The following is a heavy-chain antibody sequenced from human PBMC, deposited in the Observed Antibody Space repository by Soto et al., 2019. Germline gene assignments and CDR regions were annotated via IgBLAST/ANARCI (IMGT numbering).Heavy chain of an antibody. CDR3: AKEYGYYDTLFDY. V-gene: IGHV3-30*18. D-gene: IGHD4-17*01. CDR2: ISYDGSNK. CDR1: GFTFSSYG. Sequence: QVQLVESGGGVVQPGRSLRLSCAASGFTFSSYGMHWVRQAPGKGLEWVAVISYDGSNKYYADSVKGRFTISRDNYKNTLYLQMNSLRAEDTAVYYCAKEYGYYDTLFDYWGQGTLVTVSS. J-gene: IGHJ4*02.